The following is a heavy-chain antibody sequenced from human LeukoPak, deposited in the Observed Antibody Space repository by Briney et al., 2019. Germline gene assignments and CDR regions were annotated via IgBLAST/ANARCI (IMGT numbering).Heavy chain of an antibody. CDR1: GYTFTSYD. D-gene: IGHD1-26*01. Sequence: ASVKVSCKASGYTFTSYDINWVRQATRQGPEWMGWMNPNSGNTGYGEKFQGRVTMTRNTSISTAYMELSSLRSEDTAVYYCSRGLWELSDWGQGTLVTVSS. CDR3: SRGLWELSD. CDR2: MNPNSGNT. V-gene: IGHV1-8*01. J-gene: IGHJ4*02.